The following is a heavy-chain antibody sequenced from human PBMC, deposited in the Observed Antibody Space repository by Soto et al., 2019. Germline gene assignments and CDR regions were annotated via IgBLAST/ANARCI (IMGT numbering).Heavy chain of an antibody. V-gene: IGHV3-21*01. CDR2: ISGSGAYI. CDR1: GFSFSTYN. Sequence: PGGSLRLSCAASGFSFSTYNMMWVRQAPGKGLEWVSCISGSGAYIYYADSVKGRFTMSRDNAKNSLYLQMNSLRGDDTAVYYCARGGAARTDVWGQGXTVTVYS. CDR3: ARGGAARTDV. J-gene: IGHJ6*02. D-gene: IGHD3-16*01.